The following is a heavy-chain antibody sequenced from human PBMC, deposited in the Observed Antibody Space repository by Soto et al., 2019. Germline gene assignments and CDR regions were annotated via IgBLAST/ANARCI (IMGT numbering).Heavy chain of an antibody. CDR1: GLTFSRYE. V-gene: IGHV3-48*03. J-gene: IGHJ3*01. CDR3: ATRSGGGGAFDF. Sequence: EVKLMESGGGLEQPGGSLRLSCAASGLTFSRYEMNWVRQAPGKGLEWIAYIHSSATTMFYADSVKGRFTVSRDNAKNSLYLQLNSRSAEDTAVYYCATRSGGGGAFDFWGQGTMVTVSS. D-gene: IGHD3-10*01. CDR2: IHSSATTM.